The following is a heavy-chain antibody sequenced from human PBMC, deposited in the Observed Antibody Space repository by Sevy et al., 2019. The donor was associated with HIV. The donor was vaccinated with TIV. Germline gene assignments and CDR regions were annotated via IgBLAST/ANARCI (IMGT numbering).Heavy chain of an antibody. Sequence: SETLSLTCAISGDSVSSNSAAWNWIRQSPSRGLEWLGRTYYRSKWYNDYAVSVKSRITINPDTSKNQFSLQLNSVTAEDTAVYYCARGEVLKWYSSSPSGMDVWGQGTTVTVSS. D-gene: IGHD6-13*01. CDR2: TYYRSKWYN. CDR3: ARGEVLKWYSSSPSGMDV. J-gene: IGHJ6*02. V-gene: IGHV6-1*01. CDR1: GDSVSSNSAA.